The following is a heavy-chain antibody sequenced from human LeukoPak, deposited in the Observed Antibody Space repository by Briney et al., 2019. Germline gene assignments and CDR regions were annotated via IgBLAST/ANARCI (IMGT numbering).Heavy chain of an antibody. J-gene: IGHJ4*02. D-gene: IGHD4-23*01. V-gene: IGHV3-7*01. CDR2: INPDGRDT. CDR1: GFTFNRCW. Sequence: GGSLRLSCVVSGFTFNRCWMNWVRQAPGKGLEWVAHINPDGRDTYYVDSVKGRFTISRDNVENSLYLQMNSLRDEDTAVYYCARVAAGYSVNYFDYWGQGTLVTVSS. CDR3: ARVAAGYSVNYFDY.